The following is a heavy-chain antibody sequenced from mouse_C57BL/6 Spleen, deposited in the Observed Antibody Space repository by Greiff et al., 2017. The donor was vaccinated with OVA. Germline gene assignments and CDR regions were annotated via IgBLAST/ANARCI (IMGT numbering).Heavy chain of an antibody. CDR3: ARHYYDYGGAWFAC. J-gene: IGHJ3*01. CDR1: GFTFSDYG. Sequence: EVKLQESGGGLVKPGGSLKLSCAASGFTFSDYGLHWVRQAPEKGLEWVAYLSSGSSTLYYADTVKGRFTISRDNAKNTLFLQMTSLRSEDTAMYYCARHYYDYGGAWFACWGQGTLVTVSA. D-gene: IGHD2-4*01. V-gene: IGHV5-17*01. CDR2: LSSGSSTL.